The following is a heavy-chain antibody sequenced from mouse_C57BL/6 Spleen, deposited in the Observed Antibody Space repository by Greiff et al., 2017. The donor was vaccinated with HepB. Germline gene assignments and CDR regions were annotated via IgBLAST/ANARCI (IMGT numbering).Heavy chain of an antibody. V-gene: IGHV2-9-1*01. J-gene: IGHJ2*01. D-gene: IGHD2-4*01. CDR1: GFSLTSYA. Sequence: VQRVESGPGLVAPSQSLSITCTVSGFSLTSYAISWVRQPPGKGLEWLGVIWTGGGTNYNSALKSRLSISKVNSKSQVFLKMNSLQTDDTARYYCARNDDYDGNYFDYWGQGTTLTVSS. CDR2: IWTGGGT. CDR3: ARNDDYDGNYFDY.